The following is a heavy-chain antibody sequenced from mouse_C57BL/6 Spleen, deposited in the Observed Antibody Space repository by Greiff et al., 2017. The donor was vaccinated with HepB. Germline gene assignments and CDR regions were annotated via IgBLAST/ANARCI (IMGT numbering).Heavy chain of an antibody. D-gene: IGHD1-1*01. CDR3: ARRALYYGSFFDY. CDR2: IYWDDDK. J-gene: IGHJ2*01. CDR1: GFSLSTSGMG. Sequence: QVTLKESGPGILQSSQTLSLTCSFSGFSLSTSGMGVSWIRQPSGKGLEWLAHIYWDDDKRYNPSLKSRLTISKDTSRNQVFLKITSVDTADTATYYCARRALYYGSFFDYWGQGTTLTVSS. V-gene: IGHV8-12*01.